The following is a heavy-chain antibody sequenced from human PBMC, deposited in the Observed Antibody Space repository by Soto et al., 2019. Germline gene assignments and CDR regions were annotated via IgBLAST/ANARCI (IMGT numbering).Heavy chain of an antibody. CDR2: IYYSGST. Sequence: SETLSLTCTVSGGSISSYYWSWIRQPPGKGLEWIGYIYYSGSTNYNPSLKGRVTISVDTSKNQFSLKLSSVTAADTAVYYCASALSSSGWYYAFDIWGQGTMVTVSS. CDR1: GGSISSYY. V-gene: IGHV4-59*08. D-gene: IGHD6-19*01. CDR3: ASALSSSGWYYAFDI. J-gene: IGHJ3*02.